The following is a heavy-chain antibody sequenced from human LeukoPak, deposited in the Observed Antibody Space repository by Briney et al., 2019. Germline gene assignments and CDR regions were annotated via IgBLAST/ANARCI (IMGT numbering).Heavy chain of an antibody. CDR1: GGSISSSSYY. V-gene: IGHV4-39*01. Sequence: SETLSLTCTVSGGSISSSSYYWGWIRQPPGKGLEWIGSIYYSGSTYYNPSLKSRVTISVDTSKNKFSRKLSSVTAADTAVYYCATGLGYSIFIDYWSQGTLVTVSS. CDR3: ATGLGYSIFIDY. D-gene: IGHD6-13*01. J-gene: IGHJ4*02. CDR2: IYYSGST.